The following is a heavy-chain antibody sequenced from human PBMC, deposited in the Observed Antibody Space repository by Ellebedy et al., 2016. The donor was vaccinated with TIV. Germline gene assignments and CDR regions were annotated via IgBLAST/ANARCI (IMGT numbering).Heavy chain of an antibody. J-gene: IGHJ6*02. CDR2: IIPIFGTA. Sequence: SVKVSCXASGGTFSSYAISWVRQAPGQGREWMGGIIPIFGTANYAQKFQGRVTITADESTSTAYIELSSLRSEDTAVYYCAGRGFGELFYADYYYGMDVWGQGTTVTVSS. CDR1: GGTFSSYA. CDR3: AGRGFGELFYADYYYGMDV. D-gene: IGHD3-10*01. V-gene: IGHV1-69*13.